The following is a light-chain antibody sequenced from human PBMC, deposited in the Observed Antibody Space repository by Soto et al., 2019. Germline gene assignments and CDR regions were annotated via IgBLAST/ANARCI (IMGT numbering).Light chain of an antibody. CDR2: TAS. J-gene: IGKJ1*01. Sequence: DIQMTQSPSSVSASVGDRVTITCRASRDIGDRLAWFRHKPGKAPQLLIQTASTLVRETPSRFSGSGSGTDFLLTINNLQPDDFATYYCQQYNSWWTFGQGTKVDIK. CDR1: RDIGDR. V-gene: IGKV1-12*01. CDR3: QQYNSWWT.